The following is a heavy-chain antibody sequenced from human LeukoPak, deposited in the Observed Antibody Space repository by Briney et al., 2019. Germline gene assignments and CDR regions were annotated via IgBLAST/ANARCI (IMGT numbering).Heavy chain of an antibody. D-gene: IGHD4-23*01. CDR1: GFTFDDYA. CDR2: ISWNSGSI. CDR3: AKDMGDYGGNDAFDI. V-gene: IGHV3-9*03. Sequence: GGSLRLSCAASGFTFDDYAMHWVRQAPGRGLEWASGISWNSGSIGYADSVKGRFTISRDNAKNSLYLQMNSLRAEDMALYYCAKDMGDYGGNDAFDIWGQGTMVTVSS. J-gene: IGHJ3*02.